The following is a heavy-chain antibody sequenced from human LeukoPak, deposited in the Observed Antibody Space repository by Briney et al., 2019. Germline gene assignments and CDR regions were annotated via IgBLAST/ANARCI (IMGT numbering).Heavy chain of an antibody. V-gene: IGHV3-33*08. D-gene: IGHD4-17*01. J-gene: IGHJ4*02. CDR2: IWYDGSNK. Sequence: PGRSPRLSCAGSGFTFSDFWMTWVRQTPGKGLEWVAVIWYDGSNKYYADSVKGRFTISRDNSKNTLYLQMNSLRAEDTAVYYCARDHMIGSTVTNGGDYWGQGTLVTVSS. CDR1: GFTFSDFW. CDR3: ARDHMIGSTVTNGGDY.